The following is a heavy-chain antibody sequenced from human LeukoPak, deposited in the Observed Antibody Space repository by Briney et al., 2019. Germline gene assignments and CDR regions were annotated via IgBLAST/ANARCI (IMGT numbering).Heavy chain of an antibody. CDR3: ARGTYDILTGYYNRHFDY. V-gene: IGHV4-59*01. CDR2: IYYSGST. J-gene: IGHJ4*02. CDR1: GGSISSYY. Sequence: PSETLSLTCTVSGGSISSYYWSWIRQPPGKGLEWIGYIYYSGSTNYNPSLKSRVTISVDTSKNQFSLKLSSVTAADTAVYYCARGTYDILTGYYNRHFDYWGQGTLVTVSS. D-gene: IGHD3-9*01.